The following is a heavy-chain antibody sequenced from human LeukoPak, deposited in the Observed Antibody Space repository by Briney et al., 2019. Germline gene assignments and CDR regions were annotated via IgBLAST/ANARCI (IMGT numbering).Heavy chain of an antibody. D-gene: IGHD3-22*01. CDR1: GGTFSGYA. V-gene: IGHV1-69*04. CDR2: IIPILGIA. Sequence: ASVKVSCKASGGTFSGYAISWVRQAPGQGLEWMGRIIPILGIANYAQKFQGRVTITADKSTSTAYMELSSLRSEDTAVYYCARTLGPDDSSGYLNLNWFDPWGQGTLVTVSS. J-gene: IGHJ5*02. CDR3: ARTLGPDDSSGYLNLNWFDP.